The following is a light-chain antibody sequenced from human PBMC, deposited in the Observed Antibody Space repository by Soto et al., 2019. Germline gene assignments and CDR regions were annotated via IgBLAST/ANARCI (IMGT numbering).Light chain of an antibody. CDR1: SSDVGSNNL. CDR3: CSYAGGSTWV. Sequence: QSALTQPASVSGSPGQSITISCTGTSSDVGSNNLVSWYQQHPGKAPKLMIYEGSKRPSGVSNRFSGSKSGNTASLTISGLQAEDEADYYCCSYAGGSTWVFGGGTKVTVL. V-gene: IGLV2-23*01. J-gene: IGLJ3*02. CDR2: EGS.